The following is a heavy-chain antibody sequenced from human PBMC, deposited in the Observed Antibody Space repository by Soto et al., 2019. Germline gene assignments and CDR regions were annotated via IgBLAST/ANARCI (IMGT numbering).Heavy chain of an antibody. J-gene: IGHJ5*02. Sequence: QVQLVESGGGVVQPGRSLRLSCAASGFTFSSYAMHWVRQAPGKGLEWVAVISYDGSNKYYADSVKGRFTISRDNSKNTLYLQMNSLRAEDTAVYYCARLGLVVVTAIGGFDPWGQGTLVTVSS. D-gene: IGHD2-21*02. CDR1: GFTFSSYA. CDR2: ISYDGSNK. V-gene: IGHV3-30-3*01. CDR3: ARLGLVVVTAIGGFDP.